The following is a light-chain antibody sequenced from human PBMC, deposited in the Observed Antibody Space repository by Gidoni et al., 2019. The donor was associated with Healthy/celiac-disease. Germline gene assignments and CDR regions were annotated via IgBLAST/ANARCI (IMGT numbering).Light chain of an antibody. CDR1: QSLLHSNGYNY. V-gene: IGKV2-28*01. Sequence: ILMTPSPLSLPVTPGEPASISCRSSQSLLHSNGYNYLDWYLQKPGQSPQLLIYLGSNRASGVPDRFSGSGSGTDFTLKISRVEAEDVGVYYCMQALQTPPSTFGQGTRLEIK. CDR3: MQALQTPPST. J-gene: IGKJ5*01. CDR2: LGS.